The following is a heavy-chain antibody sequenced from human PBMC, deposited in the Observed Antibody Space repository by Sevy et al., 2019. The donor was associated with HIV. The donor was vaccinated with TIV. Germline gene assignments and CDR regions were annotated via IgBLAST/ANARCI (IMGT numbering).Heavy chain of an antibody. J-gene: IGHJ4*02. CDR1: GFTFSNYA. Sequence: GGSLRLSCSASGFTFSNYAMHWVRQAPGKGLEYVSGISNPGGSTNYADSVKGRINISRDNSKNTLHLQMSSLKTEDTAVYYCVKVPYSSSWEGYFDYWGQGTRVTVSS. CDR2: ISNPGGST. V-gene: IGHV3-64D*06. D-gene: IGHD6-13*01. CDR3: VKVPYSSSWEGYFDY.